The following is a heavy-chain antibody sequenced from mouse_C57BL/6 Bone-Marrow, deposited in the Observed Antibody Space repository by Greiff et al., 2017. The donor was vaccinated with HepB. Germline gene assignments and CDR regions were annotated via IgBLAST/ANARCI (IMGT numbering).Heavy chain of an antibody. CDR1: GFTFSSYA. Sequence: EVMLVESGGGLVKPGGSLKLFCAASGFTFSSYAMSWVRQTPEKRLEWVATISDGGSYTYYPDNVKGRFTISRDNAKNNLYLQMSHLKSEDTAMYYCARKIISITTGYYFDYWGQGTTLTVSS. D-gene: IGHD1-1*01. V-gene: IGHV5-4*03. CDR2: ISDGGSYT. J-gene: IGHJ2*01. CDR3: ARKIISITTGYYFDY.